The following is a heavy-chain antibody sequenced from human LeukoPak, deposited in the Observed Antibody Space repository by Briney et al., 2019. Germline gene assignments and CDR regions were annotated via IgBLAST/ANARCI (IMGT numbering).Heavy chain of an antibody. D-gene: IGHD2-2*02. J-gene: IGHJ6*03. V-gene: IGHV3-7*01. CDR1: GFTFSSYW. Sequence: GGSLRLSCAASGFTFSSYWMSWVRQAPGKGPEWVANIKQDGSEKYYVDSVKGRFTISRDNAKNSLYLQMNSLRAEDTAVYYCARERGYCSSTSCYKSYYYYMDVWGKGTTVTVSS. CDR3: ARERGYCSSTSCYKSYYYYMDV. CDR2: IKQDGSEK.